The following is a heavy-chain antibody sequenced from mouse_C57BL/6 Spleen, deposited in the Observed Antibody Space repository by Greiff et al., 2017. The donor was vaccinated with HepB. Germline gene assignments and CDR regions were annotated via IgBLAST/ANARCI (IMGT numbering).Heavy chain of an antibody. D-gene: IGHD4-1*01. CDR3: ARGGLGQRAWFAY. Sequence: QVQLKQPGAELVKPGASVKLSCKASGYTFTSYWMQWVKQRPGQGLEWIGEIDPSDSYTNYNQKFKGKATLTVDTSSSTAYMQLSSLTSEDSAVYYCARGGLGQRAWFAYWGQGTLVTVSA. V-gene: IGHV1-50*01. J-gene: IGHJ3*01. CDR1: GYTFTSYW. CDR2: IDPSDSYT.